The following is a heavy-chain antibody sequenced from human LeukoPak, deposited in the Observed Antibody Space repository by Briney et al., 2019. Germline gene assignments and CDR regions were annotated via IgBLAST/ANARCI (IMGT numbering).Heavy chain of an antibody. D-gene: IGHD4-17*01. CDR1: GFTFSSYS. CDR2: VSYDEITK. V-gene: IGHV3-30-3*01. CDR3: ARRYSGDSPLDY. Sequence: PPGGPLRLSCAASGFTFSSYSMSWVRQSPGKGLEWVALVSYDEITKYYVDSVKGRFTISRDNSKNTLYLQMNSLRVEDTAVYYCARRYSGDSPLDYWGQGTLVTVSS. J-gene: IGHJ4*02.